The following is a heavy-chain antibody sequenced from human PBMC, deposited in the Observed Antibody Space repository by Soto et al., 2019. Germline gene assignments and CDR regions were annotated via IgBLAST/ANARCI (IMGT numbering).Heavy chain of an antibody. CDR1: GGSFSGYY. CDR2: INHSGST. V-gene: IGHV4-34*01. CDR3: ARGARGYSYGHLGRQYFDY. J-gene: IGHJ4*02. D-gene: IGHD5-18*01. Sequence: SETLSLTCAVYGGSFSGYYWSWIRQLPGKGLEWIGEINHSGSTNYNPSLKSRVTISVDTSKNQFSLKLSSVTAADTAVYYCARGARGYSYGHLGRQYFDYWGQGTLVTVSS.